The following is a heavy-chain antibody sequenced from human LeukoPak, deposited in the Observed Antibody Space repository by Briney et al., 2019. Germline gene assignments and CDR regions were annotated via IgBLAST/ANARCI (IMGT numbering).Heavy chain of an antibody. CDR1: GLTFSRDG. D-gene: IGHD3/OR15-3a*01. V-gene: IGHV3-23*01. Sequence: GGSLRFSCAASGLTFSRDGMSGVRQAAGKGVEGVGVISGSGGSTYYADSVKGRFTISRDNSNKPLYLQMSHLGADDTPLYFCAHSLEGLVRGPYYYYSYLAVWGKGTTVTVSS. CDR2: ISGSGGST. CDR3: AHSLEGLVRGPYYYYSYLAV. J-gene: IGHJ6*03.